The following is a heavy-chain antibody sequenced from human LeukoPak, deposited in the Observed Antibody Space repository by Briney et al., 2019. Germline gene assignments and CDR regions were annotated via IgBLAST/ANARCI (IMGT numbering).Heavy chain of an antibody. D-gene: IGHD2-2*01. CDR3: ARLGYCSRGTCYAFDY. CDR2: IYPGDSDT. CDR1: GYTFTSYW. V-gene: IGHV5-51*01. Sequence: GESLKISCKGSGYTFTSYWIGWVRQMPGKGLEWMGIIYPGDSDTRYNPSFEGQVTMSADKSITTAYLHWSSLKASDTAMYYCARLGYCSRGTCYAFDYWGQGSLATVSS. J-gene: IGHJ4*02.